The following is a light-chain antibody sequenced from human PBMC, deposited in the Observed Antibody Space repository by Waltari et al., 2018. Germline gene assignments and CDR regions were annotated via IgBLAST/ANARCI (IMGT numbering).Light chain of an antibody. Sequence: DIVMTQSPDSLAVSLGERATINCKSSQSVLYRSNIKNYLAWYQQKPGQPPKRLIYWTSTRESGVPARFSGSGSGTDFTLTISSLQAEDVAVYYCQQYYSTPPTFGGGTKVEIK. CDR3: QQYYSTPPT. V-gene: IGKV4-1*01. CDR2: WTS. CDR1: QSVLYRSNIKNY. J-gene: IGKJ4*01.